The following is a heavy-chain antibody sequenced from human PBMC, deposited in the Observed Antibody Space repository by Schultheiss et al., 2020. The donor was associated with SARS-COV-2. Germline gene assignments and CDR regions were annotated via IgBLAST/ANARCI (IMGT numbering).Heavy chain of an antibody. J-gene: IGHJ6*03. Sequence: GGSLRLSCAASGFTFSSYWMHWVRQAPGKGLVWVSRINSDGSSTSYADSVKGRFTISRDNSKNTLYLQMNSLRVEDTAVYYCARDRRFLVGYYMDVWGKGTTVTVSS. CDR1: GFTFSSYW. CDR3: ARDRRFLVGYYMDV. V-gene: IGHV3-74*01. CDR2: INSDGSST. D-gene: IGHD2-8*02.